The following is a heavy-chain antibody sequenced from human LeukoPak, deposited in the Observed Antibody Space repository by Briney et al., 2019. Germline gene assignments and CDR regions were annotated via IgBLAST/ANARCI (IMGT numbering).Heavy chain of an antibody. V-gene: IGHV1-46*01. D-gene: IGHD5-24*01. J-gene: IGHJ3*01. CDR3: ARIRDGYNDAYDL. CDR1: GYTFTNSY. CDR2: INPDGGNT. Sequence: ASVKVSCKASGYTFTNSYIHWVRQAPGQVLEWMGLINPDGGNTNYAQDFQGRVTLTRDTSTSTVYMELSSLRSEDTAIYYCARIRDGYNDAYDLWGQGTVVTVPS.